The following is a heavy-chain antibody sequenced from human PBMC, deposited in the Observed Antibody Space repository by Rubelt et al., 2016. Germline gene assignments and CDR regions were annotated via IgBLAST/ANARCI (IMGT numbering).Heavy chain of an antibody. CDR2: ISYDGSNK. Sequence: VELVESGGGLVKPEGSLRLSCAASGFTLSSYAMHWVRQAPGKGLEWVAVISYDGSNKYYADSVKGRFTISRDNSKNMLYLQKKSLGAEDTAVYYCARGLAEHAFDIWGQGTMVTVSS. V-gene: IGHV3-30*04. D-gene: IGHD1-14*01. J-gene: IGHJ3*02. CDR3: ARGLAEHAFDI. CDR1: GFTLSSYA.